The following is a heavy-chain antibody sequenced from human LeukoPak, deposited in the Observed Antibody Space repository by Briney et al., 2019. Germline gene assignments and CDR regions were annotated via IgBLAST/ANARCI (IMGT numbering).Heavy chain of an antibody. Sequence: GGSLRLSCAASGFTFSSYAMSWVRQAPGKGLEWVSTISGSGGSTDYAASVKGRFTISRDNSKNTLCLQLSSLRAEDTAVYYCARGRGSPYYFDCWGQGTLVTVSS. V-gene: IGHV3-23*01. CDR2: ISGSGGST. CDR3: ARGRGSPYYFDC. CDR1: GFTFSSYA. J-gene: IGHJ4*02. D-gene: IGHD1-26*01.